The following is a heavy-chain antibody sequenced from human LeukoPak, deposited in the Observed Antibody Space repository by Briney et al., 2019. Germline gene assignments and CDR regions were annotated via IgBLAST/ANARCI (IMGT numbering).Heavy chain of an antibody. J-gene: IGHJ4*02. CDR3: AKGSRWYVFDY. D-gene: IGHD4-23*01. CDR2: ISWNSGSI. Sequence: GGSLRLSCAASGFTFDDYAMHWVRQAPGKGLEWVSGISWNSGSIGYADSVKGRFTISRDNAKNSLYLQMNSLRAEDTALYYCAKGSRWYVFDYWGQGTLVTGSS. V-gene: IGHV3-9*01. CDR1: GFTFDDYA.